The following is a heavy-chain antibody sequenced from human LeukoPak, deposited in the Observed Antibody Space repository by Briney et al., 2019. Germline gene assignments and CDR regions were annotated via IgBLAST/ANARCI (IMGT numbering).Heavy chain of an antibody. J-gene: IGHJ4*02. CDR3: AKDRYGYYYDSSGLDY. Sequence: GGSLRLSCAASGFTFSSYSMNWVRQAPGKGLEWVSSISSSSSYIYYADSVKGRFTISRDNAKNSLYLQMNSLRAEDTAVYYCAKDRYGYYYDSSGLDYWGQGTLVTVSS. V-gene: IGHV3-21*01. CDR2: ISSSSSYI. CDR1: GFTFSSYS. D-gene: IGHD3-22*01.